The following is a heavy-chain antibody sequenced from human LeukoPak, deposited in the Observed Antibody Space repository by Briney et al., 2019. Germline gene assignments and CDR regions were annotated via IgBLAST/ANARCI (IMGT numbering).Heavy chain of an antibody. CDR2: ISGSGGST. CDR3: AKERGIGGYGIDY. Sequence: QPGGSLRLSCAASGFTSSSCAMSWVRQAPGKGLEWVSAISGSGGSTYYADSVKGRFTISRDNSKNTLYLQMNSLRAEDTAVYYCAKERGIGGYGIDYWGQGTLVTVSS. CDR1: GFTSSSCA. D-gene: IGHD5-12*01. V-gene: IGHV3-23*01. J-gene: IGHJ4*02.